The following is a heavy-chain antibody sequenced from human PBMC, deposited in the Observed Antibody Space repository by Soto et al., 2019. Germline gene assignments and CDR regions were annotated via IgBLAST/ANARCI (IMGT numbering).Heavy chain of an antibody. CDR2: INGDGRST. D-gene: IGHD2-2*01. Sequence: GGSLRLSCAASGFISRSYWMHWVRQVPGKGLVWVSRINGDGRSTSYADSVKGRFTISRDNAKNTLYLQMNSLRADDTAVYYCARAQYLADDAFDIWGQGSMVTVSS. V-gene: IGHV3-74*01. J-gene: IGHJ3*02. CDR3: ARAQYLADDAFDI. CDR1: GFISRSYW.